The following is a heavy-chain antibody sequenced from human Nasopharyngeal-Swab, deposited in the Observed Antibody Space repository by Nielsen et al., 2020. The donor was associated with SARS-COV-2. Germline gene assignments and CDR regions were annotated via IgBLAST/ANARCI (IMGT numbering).Heavy chain of an antibody. Sequence: GESLQISCAVSGFTFSSYAMSWVRQAPGKGLEWVSVIHSDPSNTYYVDSVKGRFTISRDNSKKTLFLQMDSLRVEDTAVYYCAKVRSWRLDAFDSWGQGTLVTVSS. J-gene: IGHJ4*02. CDR1: GFTFSSYA. D-gene: IGHD6-13*01. CDR3: AKVRSWRLDAFDS. V-gene: IGHV3-23*03. CDR2: IHSDPSNT.